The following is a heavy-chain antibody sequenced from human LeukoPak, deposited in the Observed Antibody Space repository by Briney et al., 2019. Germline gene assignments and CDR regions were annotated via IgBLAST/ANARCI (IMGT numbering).Heavy chain of an antibody. CDR2: INPNSGGT. V-gene: IGHV1-2*02. CDR3: ARVYSSGQSRRTANWFDP. D-gene: IGHD6-19*01. CDR1: GYTFTGYY. J-gene: IGHJ5*02. Sequence: ASVKVSCKASGYTFTGYYMHWVRQAPGQGLEWMGWINPNSGGTNYAQKLQGRVTMTTDTSTSTAYMELRSLRSDDTAVYYCARVYSSGQSRRTANWFDPWGQGTLVTVSS.